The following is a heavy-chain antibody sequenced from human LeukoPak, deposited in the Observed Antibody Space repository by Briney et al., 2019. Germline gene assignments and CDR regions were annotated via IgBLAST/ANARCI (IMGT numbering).Heavy chain of an antibody. Sequence: GGSLRLSRTASGFTFGDYAMSWVRQAPGKGLEWVGFIRSKAYGGTTEYAASVKGRFTISRDDSKSIAYLQMNSLETEDTAVYYCTRGEAYYYDSSGYIDYWGQGTLVTVSS. CDR1: GFTFGDYA. J-gene: IGHJ4*02. V-gene: IGHV3-49*04. D-gene: IGHD3-22*01. CDR2: IRSKAYGGTT. CDR3: TRGEAYYYDSSGYIDY.